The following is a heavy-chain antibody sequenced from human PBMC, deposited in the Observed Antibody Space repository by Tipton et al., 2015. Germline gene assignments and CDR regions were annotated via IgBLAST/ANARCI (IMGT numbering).Heavy chain of an antibody. D-gene: IGHD3-3*01. CDR3: ARDLEHGMDV. V-gene: IGHV4-38-2*02. CDR2: ISHSGNT. CDR1: AYSISSDYY. J-gene: IGHJ6*02. Sequence: TLSVTCAVSAYSISSDYYWGWIRQPPGKGLEWIGSISHSGNTYYNPSLKSRVTISVDSSKNQFSLKLTSVTAADTAVYYCARDLEHGMDVWGQGTTVTVSS.